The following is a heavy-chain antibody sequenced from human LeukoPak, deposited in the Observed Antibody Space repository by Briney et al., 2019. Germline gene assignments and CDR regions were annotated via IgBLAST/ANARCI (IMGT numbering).Heavy chain of an antibody. CDR3: ARSSRGCSYGLNY. D-gene: IGHD5-18*01. V-gene: IGHV3-53*01. CDR2: IYSGGST. CDR1: GFTFSSYS. Sequence: GGSLRLSCAASGFTFSSYSMNWVRQAPGKGLEWVSVIYSGGSTYYADSVKGRFTISRDNSKNTLYLQMNSLRAEDTAVYYCARSSRGCSYGLNYWGQGTLVTVSS. J-gene: IGHJ4*02.